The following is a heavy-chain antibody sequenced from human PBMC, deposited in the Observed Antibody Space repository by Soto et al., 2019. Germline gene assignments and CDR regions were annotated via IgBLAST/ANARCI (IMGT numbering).Heavy chain of an antibody. Sequence: SETLSLTCTVSGGSISSSSYYWGWIRQPPGKGLEWIGYIYYSGSTYYNPSLKSRVTISVDTSKNQFSLKLSSVTAADTAVYYCARGSYYYDSSGYYHSWGQGTMVTVSS. CDR2: IYYSGST. CDR3: ARGSYYYDSSGYYHS. CDR1: GGSISSSSYY. J-gene: IGHJ4*02. V-gene: IGHV4-30-4*08. D-gene: IGHD3-22*01.